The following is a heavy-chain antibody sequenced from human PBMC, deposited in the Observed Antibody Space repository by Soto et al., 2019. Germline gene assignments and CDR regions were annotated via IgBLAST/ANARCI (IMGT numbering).Heavy chain of an antibody. CDR3: AKCGNWNYASDH. D-gene: IGHD1-7*01. V-gene: IGHV1-18*01. CDR1: GYTFTTTG. Sequence: ASVKVSCKASGYTFTTTGVTWVRQAPGQGLEWMGWISGYNGNINYAQKFQGRVTMTTDTSMSTAYMELRSLTSDDTAVYYCAKCGNWNYASDHWGQGTLVTVSS. CDR2: ISGYNGNI. J-gene: IGHJ4*02.